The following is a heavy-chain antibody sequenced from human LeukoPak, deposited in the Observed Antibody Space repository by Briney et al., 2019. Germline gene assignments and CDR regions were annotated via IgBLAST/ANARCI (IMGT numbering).Heavy chain of an antibody. Sequence: GGSLRLSCAASGFTFSSYAMSWVRQAPGKGLEWVSTISGISGSTYYADSVKGRFTIPRDNSKNTLYLQMNSLRAEDTAVYYCARDEDYVWGSYRLDYWGQGTLVTVSS. D-gene: IGHD3-16*02. CDR3: ARDEDYVWGSYRLDY. V-gene: IGHV3-23*01. CDR2: ISGISGST. CDR1: GFTFSSYA. J-gene: IGHJ4*02.